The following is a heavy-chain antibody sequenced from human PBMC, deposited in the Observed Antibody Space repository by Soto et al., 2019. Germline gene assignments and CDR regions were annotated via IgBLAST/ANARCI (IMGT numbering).Heavy chain of an antibody. J-gene: IGHJ4*02. D-gene: IGHD3-22*01. V-gene: IGHV3-30-3*01. CDR3: SRYYDSGGFYRVDY. CDR1: GFTLSSYA. Sequence: PGGSLRLSCAGSGFTLSSYAMHWVRQAPGKGLEWVAVTSHDGSNKYYADSVKGRFTISRDNSKNTLYLQMNSLRAEDTAVYYCSRYYDSGGFYRVDYWGQGTLVTVSS. CDR2: TSHDGSNK.